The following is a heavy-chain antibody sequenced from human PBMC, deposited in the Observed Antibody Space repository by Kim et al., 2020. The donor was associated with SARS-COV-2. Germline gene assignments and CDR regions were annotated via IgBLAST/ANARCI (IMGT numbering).Heavy chain of an antibody. D-gene: IGHD6-19*01. CDR2: ISAYNGNT. Sequence: ASVKVSCKASGYTFTSYGISWVRQAPGQGLEWMGWISAYNGNTNYAQKLQGRVTMTTDTSTSTAYMELRSLRSDDTAVYYCARIDSSGWYERWAADYWGQGTLVTVSS. CDR3: ARIDSSGWYERWAADY. J-gene: IGHJ4*02. CDR1: GYTFTSYG. V-gene: IGHV1-18*01.